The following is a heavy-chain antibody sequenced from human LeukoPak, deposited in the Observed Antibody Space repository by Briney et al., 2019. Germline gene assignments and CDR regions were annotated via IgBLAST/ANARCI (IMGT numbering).Heavy chain of an antibody. CDR3: VRDLSRLEPGYFDN. CDR1: GFTFSSFS. V-gene: IGHV3-21*01. J-gene: IGHJ4*01. D-gene: IGHD6-19*01. CDR2: ISTTSST. Sequence: PGGSLRLSCAASGFTFSSFSIHWVRLTPGKGLEWVSFISTTSSTHYVASVKGRFTISRDNAKNSVSLLMNSLRADDTAVYYCVRDLSRLEPGYFDNWGQGVLVTVSS.